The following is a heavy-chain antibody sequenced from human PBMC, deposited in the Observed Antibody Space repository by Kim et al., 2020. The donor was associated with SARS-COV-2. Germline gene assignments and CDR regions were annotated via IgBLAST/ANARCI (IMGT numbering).Heavy chain of an antibody. CDR1: GFTFSSYG. J-gene: IGHJ6*02. CDR2: ISYDGSNK. D-gene: IGHD3-10*01. Sequence: GGSLRLSCAASGFTFSSYGMHWVHQAPGKGLEWVAVISYDGSNKYYADSVKGRFTISRDNSKNTLYLQMNSLRAEDTAVYYCAKETRYGSGSYLGYYYYYGMDVWGQGTTVTVSS. V-gene: IGHV3-30*18. CDR3: AKETRYGSGSYLGYYYYYGMDV.